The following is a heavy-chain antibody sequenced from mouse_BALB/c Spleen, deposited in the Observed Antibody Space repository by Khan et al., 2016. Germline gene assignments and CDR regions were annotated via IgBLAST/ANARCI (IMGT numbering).Heavy chain of an antibody. Sequence: VQLQQSGAELVKPGASVKLSCTASGFNIKDTYMHWVKQRPEQGLEWIGRIDPANGNTKYDPKFQGKATLTADTSSNTAYLQLSSLTSEDTAVYYGARSPYDYDVGFAYWGQGTLVTVSA. CDR1: GFNIKDTY. V-gene: IGHV14-3*02. J-gene: IGHJ3*01. D-gene: IGHD2-4*01. CDR2: IDPANGNT. CDR3: ARSPYDYDVGFAY.